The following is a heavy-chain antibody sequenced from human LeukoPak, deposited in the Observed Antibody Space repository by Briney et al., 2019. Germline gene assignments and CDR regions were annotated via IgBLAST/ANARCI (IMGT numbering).Heavy chain of an antibody. CDR3: ARDGSGRGYSYGYYFDY. V-gene: IGHV3-7*01. CDR1: GFTFSSYW. J-gene: IGHJ4*02. CDR2: IKQDGSEK. D-gene: IGHD5-18*01. Sequence: GGSLRLSCAASGFTFSSYWMSWVRQAPGKGLEWVANIKQDGSEKYYVDSVKGRFTISRDNAKNSLYLQMNSLRAEDTAVYYCARDGSGRGYSYGYYFDYWGQGTLVTVSS.